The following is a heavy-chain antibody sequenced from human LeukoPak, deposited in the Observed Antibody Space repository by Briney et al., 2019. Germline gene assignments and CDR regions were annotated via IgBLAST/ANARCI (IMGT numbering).Heavy chain of an antibody. CDR1: GGSISSSSYY. V-gene: IGHV4-39*07. CDR2: IYYSGST. J-gene: IGHJ4*02. Sequence: SETLSLTCTVSGGSISSSSYYWGWIRQPPGKGLEWIGSIYYSGSTYYNPSLKSRVTISVDTSKNQFSLKLSSVTAADTAVYYCARATDPFDYWGQGILVTVSS. CDR3: ARATDPFDY.